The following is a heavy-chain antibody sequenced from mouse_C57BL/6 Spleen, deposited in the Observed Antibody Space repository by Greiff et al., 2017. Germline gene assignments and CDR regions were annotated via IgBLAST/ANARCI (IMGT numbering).Heavy chain of an antibody. Sequence: QVQLQQPGAELVKPGASVKLSCKASGYTFTSYWMHWVKQRPGQGLEWIGMIHPNSGSTNYNEKFKSKDTLTVDKSSSTAYMQLSSLTSEDSAVYYCARIYSNLYYYAMDYWGQGTSVTVSS. J-gene: IGHJ4*01. D-gene: IGHD2-5*01. CDR3: ARIYSNLYYYAMDY. V-gene: IGHV1-64*01. CDR2: IHPNSGST. CDR1: GYTFTSYW.